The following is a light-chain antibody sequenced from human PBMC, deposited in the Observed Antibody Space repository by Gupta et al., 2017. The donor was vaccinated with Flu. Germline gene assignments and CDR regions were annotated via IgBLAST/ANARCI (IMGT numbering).Light chain of an antibody. CDR2: EVS. CDR1: SGDLGVYNF. V-gene: IGLV2-14*01. J-gene: IGLJ2*01. CDR3: SSYTDTSTLVV. Sequence: ITSPCTGSSGDLGVYNFVSWYQQHPGKAPKLIIFEVSNRPSGVSNRFSGSKSDNTASLTISGLQAEDEADYYCSSYTDTSTLVVFGGGTKLTVL.